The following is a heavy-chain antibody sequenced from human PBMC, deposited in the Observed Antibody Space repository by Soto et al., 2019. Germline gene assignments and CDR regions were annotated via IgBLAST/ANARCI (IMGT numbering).Heavy chain of an antibody. D-gene: IGHD6-19*01. CDR3: AREDSGWYGEFFQY. Sequence: EVKLLESGGGLVQPGGSMRLSCEASGFPFWTYSMSWVRQAPRKGLEWVSKIGGRDGSTDYADAVKGRFTISRDNSKNTLHLQMSSLRGEDMAVYYCAREDSGWYGEFFQYWGQGTLVTVSS. J-gene: IGHJ1*01. CDR2: IGGRDGST. V-gene: IGHV3-23*01. CDR1: GFPFWTYS.